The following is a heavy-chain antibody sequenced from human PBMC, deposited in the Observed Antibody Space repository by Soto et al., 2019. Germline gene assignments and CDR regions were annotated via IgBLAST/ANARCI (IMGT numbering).Heavy chain of an antibody. Sequence: VGSLRLSCGASAFTFSSYWMHWVRQAPGKGLVWVSRIDADGSSTSYADSVKGRFTISRDNAKNTLYLQLNSLRAEDTAVYYCARASVRICSSTSCYTEPRGMDVWGQGTTVTVSS. CDR1: AFTFSSYW. V-gene: IGHV3-74*01. J-gene: IGHJ6*02. D-gene: IGHD2-2*02. CDR2: IDADGSST. CDR3: ARASVRICSSTSCYTEPRGMDV.